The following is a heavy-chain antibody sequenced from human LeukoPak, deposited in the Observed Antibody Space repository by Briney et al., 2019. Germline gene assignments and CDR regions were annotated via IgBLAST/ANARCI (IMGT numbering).Heavy chain of an antibody. D-gene: IGHD5-18*01. CDR3: ASTAGYSYGQYYFDY. Sequence: ASVKVSCKASGYTFTSYGISWVRQAPGQGPEWMGWISAYNGNTNYAQKLQGRVTMTTDTSTSTAYMELRSLRSDDTAVYYCASTAGYSYGQYYFDYWGQGTLVTVSS. V-gene: IGHV1-18*04. CDR2: ISAYNGNT. J-gene: IGHJ4*02. CDR1: GYTFTSYG.